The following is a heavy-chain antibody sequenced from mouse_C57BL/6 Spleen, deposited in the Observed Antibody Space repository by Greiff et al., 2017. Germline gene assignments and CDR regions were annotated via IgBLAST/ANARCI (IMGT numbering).Heavy chain of an antibody. CDR1: GYTFTSYG. CDR3: ARHYYGSSYWYFEV. CDR2: IYPRSGNT. D-gene: IGHD1-1*01. J-gene: IGHJ1*03. V-gene: IGHV1-81*01. Sequence: QVQLQQSGAELARPGASVKLSCKASGYTFTSYGISWVKQRTGQGLEWIGEIYPRSGNTYYNEKFKGKATLTADKSSSTAYMELRSLTSEDSAVYFCARHYYGSSYWYFEVWGTGTTVTVSS.